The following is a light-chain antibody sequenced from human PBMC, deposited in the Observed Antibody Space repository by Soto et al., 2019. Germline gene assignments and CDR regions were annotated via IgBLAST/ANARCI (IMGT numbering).Light chain of an antibody. J-gene: IGKJ1*01. V-gene: IGKV1-5*03. CDR2: KAS. CDR3: QQYNNYWT. Sequence: DIQMTQSPSALSASLGDRVTIACRESQSISSWLACYQQNPGKAPKLLIYKASTLTSGVPSRFSGSGSGTEFTLTISSLQPDDFATYYCQQYNNYWTFGQGTKVDIK. CDR1: QSISSW.